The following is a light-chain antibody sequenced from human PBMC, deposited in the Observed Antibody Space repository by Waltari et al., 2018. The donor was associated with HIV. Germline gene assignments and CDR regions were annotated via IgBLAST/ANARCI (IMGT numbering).Light chain of an antibody. CDR1: QSVGNN. CDR3: QHYNKGLRSFT. Sequence: EIVLTQSPATLSVPPGEGATLSCRASQSVGNNLAWYQQKPGLAPRLLIYGAFTRATGIPTRFSGSGSGTEFTLTISSLQSEDFAVYYCQHYNKGLRSFTFGPGTKVDI. CDR2: GAF. V-gene: IGKV3D-15*01. J-gene: IGKJ3*01.